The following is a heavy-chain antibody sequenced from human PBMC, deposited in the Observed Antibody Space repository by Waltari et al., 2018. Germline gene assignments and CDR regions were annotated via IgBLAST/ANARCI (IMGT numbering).Heavy chain of an antibody. J-gene: IGHJ5*02. CDR1: GGSISSHY. V-gene: IGHV4-59*08. CDR3: ATQQLDISAGNWFDP. Sequence: QVQLQESGPGLVKPSETLSLTCTVSGGSISSHYWSWIRQPPGKGLEWIGYIYYSGSTNYNPSLKSRVTISVDTSKNQFSLKLSSVTAADTAVYYCATQQLDISAGNWFDPWGQGTLVTVSS. D-gene: IGHD6-13*01. CDR2: IYYSGST.